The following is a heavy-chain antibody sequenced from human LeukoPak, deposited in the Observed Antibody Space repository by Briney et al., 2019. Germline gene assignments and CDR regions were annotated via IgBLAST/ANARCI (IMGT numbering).Heavy chain of an antibody. Sequence: PSETLSLTCAVYGGSFSGYYWSWIRQPPGKGLEWIGEINHSGSTNYNPSLKSRVTISVDTSKNQFSLKLSSATAADTAVYYCARFSGYARFNAFDIWGQGTMVTVSS. J-gene: IGHJ3*02. D-gene: IGHD3-22*01. CDR1: GGSFSGYY. CDR3: ARFSGYARFNAFDI. V-gene: IGHV4-34*01. CDR2: INHSGST.